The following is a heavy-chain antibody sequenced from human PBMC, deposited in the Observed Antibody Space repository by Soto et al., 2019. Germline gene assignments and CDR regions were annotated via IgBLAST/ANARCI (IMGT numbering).Heavy chain of an antibody. CDR1: GGTFSSYA. V-gene: IGHV1-69*01. CDR3: GSGGWWSGGSCYEYGMDV. Sequence: QVQLVQSGAEVKKPGSSVKVSCKASGGTFSSYAISWVRQAPGQGLEWMGGIIPIIGTANYAQKFRGRVTITADEATSTVYMELSSLRSEDTAVYYCGSGGWWSGGSCYEYGMDVWGQGTTVTVSS. J-gene: IGHJ6*02. CDR2: IIPIIGTA. D-gene: IGHD2-15*01.